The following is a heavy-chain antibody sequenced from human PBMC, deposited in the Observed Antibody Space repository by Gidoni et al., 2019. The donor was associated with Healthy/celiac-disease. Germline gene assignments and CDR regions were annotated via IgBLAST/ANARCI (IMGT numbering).Heavy chain of an antibody. V-gene: IGHV3-30-3*01. Sequence: QVQLVESGGGVVQPGRSLRLSCAASGFTFSSYAMHWVRQAPGKGLEWVAVISYDGSNKYYADSVKGRFTISRDNSKNTLYLQMNSLRAEDTAVYYCARVGGYSGYDGGHWGQGTLVTVSS. CDR3: ARVGGYSGYDGGH. D-gene: IGHD5-12*01. J-gene: IGHJ4*02. CDR1: GFTFSSYA. CDR2: ISYDGSNK.